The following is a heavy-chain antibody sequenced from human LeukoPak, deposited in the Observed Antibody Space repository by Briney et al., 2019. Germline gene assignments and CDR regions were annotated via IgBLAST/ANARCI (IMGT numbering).Heavy chain of an antibody. CDR2: IYTSGST. CDR1: GGSISSYY. Sequence: SETLSLTCTVSGGSISSYYWSWIRQPAGKGLEWIGRIYTSGSTNYNPSLKSRVTMSVDTSKNQFSLKLSSVTAADTAVYYCARESAIEGGGWFDPWGQGTLVTVSS. CDR3: ARESAIEGGGWFDP. D-gene: IGHD2-15*01. J-gene: IGHJ5*02. V-gene: IGHV4-4*07.